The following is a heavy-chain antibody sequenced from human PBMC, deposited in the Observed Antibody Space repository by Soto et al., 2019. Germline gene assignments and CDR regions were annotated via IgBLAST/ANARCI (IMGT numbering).Heavy chain of an antibody. Sequence: SETLSLTCAVYGGSFSGYYWSWIRQPPGKGLEWIGEINHSGSTNYNPSLKSRVTISVDTSKNQFSLKLSSVTAADTAVYYCARAPVYGDYAQRTVLFDYWGQGTLVTVSS. CDR3: ARAPVYGDYAQRTVLFDY. CDR1: GGSFSGYY. J-gene: IGHJ4*02. CDR2: INHSGST. V-gene: IGHV4-34*01. D-gene: IGHD4-17*01.